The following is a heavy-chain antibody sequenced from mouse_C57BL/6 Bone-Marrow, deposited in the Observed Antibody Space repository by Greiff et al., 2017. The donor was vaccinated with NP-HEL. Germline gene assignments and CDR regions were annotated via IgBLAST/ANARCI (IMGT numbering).Heavy chain of an antibody. CDR3: ARTAYYYGSSSFDY. Sequence: QVQLKEPGPGLVAPSQSLSITCTASGFSLTSYAISWVRQPPGQGLEWLGVIWPGGGTNYYSAPISSLSISKVNSNSQVFLKKNSLQTDDAARYYCARTAYYYGSSSFDYWGQGTTLTVSS. J-gene: IGHJ2*01. V-gene: IGHV2-9-1*01. CDR2: IWPGGGT. D-gene: IGHD1-1*01. CDR1: GFSLTSYA.